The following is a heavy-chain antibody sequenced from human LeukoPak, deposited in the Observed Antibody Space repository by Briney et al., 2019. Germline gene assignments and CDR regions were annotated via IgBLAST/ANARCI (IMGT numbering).Heavy chain of an antibody. CDR3: ARDHSSMVRGVIIDYYYYYMDV. CDR1: GGSISSGSYY. J-gene: IGHJ6*03. CDR2: IYTSGST. V-gene: IGHV4-61*02. Sequence: SETLSLTCTVSGGSISSGSYYWSWIRQPAGKGLEWIGRIYTSGSTNYNPSLKSRVTMSVDTSKNQFSLKLSSVTAADTAVYYCARDHSSMVRGVIIDYYYYYMDVWGKGTTVTISS. D-gene: IGHD3-10*01.